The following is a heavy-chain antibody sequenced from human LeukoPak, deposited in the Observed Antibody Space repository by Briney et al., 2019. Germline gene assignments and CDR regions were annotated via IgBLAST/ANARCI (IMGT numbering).Heavy chain of an antibody. CDR3: AKELVPPNFDY. CDR2: ISGSGGST. V-gene: IGHV3-23*01. CDR1: GGSISSGGYY. D-gene: IGHD6-6*01. J-gene: IGHJ4*02. Sequence: ETLSLTCTVSGGSISSGGYYWSWVRQAPGKGLEWVSAISGSGGSTYYADSVKGRFTISRDNSKSTLYLQMNSLRAEDTAVYYCAKELVPPNFDYWGQGTLVTVSS.